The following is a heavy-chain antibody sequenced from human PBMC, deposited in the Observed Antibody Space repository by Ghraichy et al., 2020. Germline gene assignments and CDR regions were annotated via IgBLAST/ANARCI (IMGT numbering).Heavy chain of an antibody. CDR3: AKDSTRDIVVVPAAIPFVNYYYYYMDV. V-gene: IGHV3-23*01. CDR1: GFTFSSYA. J-gene: IGHJ6*03. CDR2: ISGSGGST. D-gene: IGHD2-2*02. Sequence: GGSLRLSCAASGFTFSSYAMSWVRQAPGKGLEWVSAISGSGGSTYYADSVKGRFTISRDNSKNTLYLQMNSLRAEDTAVYYCAKDSTRDIVVVPAAIPFVNYYYYYMDVWGKGTTVTVSS.